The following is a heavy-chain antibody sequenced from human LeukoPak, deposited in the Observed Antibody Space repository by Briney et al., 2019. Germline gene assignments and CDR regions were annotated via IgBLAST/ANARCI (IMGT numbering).Heavy chain of an antibody. Sequence: SETLSLTCTVSGGSISSYYWSWIRQPPGKGLEWIGYNYYSGSTNYNPSLKSRVTISVDTSKNQFSLKLSSVTAADTAVYYCASSIVGATNYYYYGMDVWGQGTTVTVSS. J-gene: IGHJ6*02. D-gene: IGHD1-26*01. CDR3: ASSIVGATNYYYYGMDV. CDR2: NYYSGST. V-gene: IGHV4-59*01. CDR1: GGSISSYY.